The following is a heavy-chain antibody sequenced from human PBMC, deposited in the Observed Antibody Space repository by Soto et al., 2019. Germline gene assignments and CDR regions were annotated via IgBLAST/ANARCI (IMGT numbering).Heavy chain of an antibody. CDR1: GFTFSSYA. CDR3: AKGKGPAHPYCSGGSCYSDVYYYYYYMDV. D-gene: IGHD2-15*01. V-gene: IGHV3-23*01. Sequence: TGGSLRLSCAASGFTFSSYAMSWVRQAPGKGLEWVSAISGSGGSTYYADSVKGRFTISRDNSKNTLYLQMNSLRAEDTAVYYCAKGKGPAHPYCSGGSCYSDVYYYYYYMDVWGKGTTVTVSS. CDR2: ISGSGGST. J-gene: IGHJ6*03.